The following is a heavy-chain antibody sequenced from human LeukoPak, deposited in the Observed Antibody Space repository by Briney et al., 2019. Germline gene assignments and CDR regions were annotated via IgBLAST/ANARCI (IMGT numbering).Heavy chain of an antibody. Sequence: SETLSLTCTVSGGPISSYYWNWIRQPAGKGLEWIGRIYTSGTTTYNPSLKSRVTMSLDTSKNQFSLNLSSVTAADTAIYYCATEMATPYFDYWGQGTLVTVSS. CDR1: GGPISSYY. D-gene: IGHD5-24*01. J-gene: IGHJ4*02. CDR3: ATEMATPYFDY. CDR2: IYTSGTT. V-gene: IGHV4-4*07.